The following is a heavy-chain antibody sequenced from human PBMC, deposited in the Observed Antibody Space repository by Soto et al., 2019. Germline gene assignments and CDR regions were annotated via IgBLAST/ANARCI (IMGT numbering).Heavy chain of an antibody. CDR3: ALGAAESWDAAAAGRMINWFDP. D-gene: IGHD6-13*01. CDR1: GGSFSGYY. CDR2: SNHSGST. V-gene: IGHV4-34*01. J-gene: IGHJ5*02. Sequence: QVQLQQWGAGLLKPSETQSITCAVYGGSFSGYYWSWIRQPPGKGLEGIGESNHSGSTTYNPSLKSRVTISVEASKNPFSLKLSSVTAADRAVYYGALGAAESWDAAAAGRMINWFDPWGQGTLVTV.